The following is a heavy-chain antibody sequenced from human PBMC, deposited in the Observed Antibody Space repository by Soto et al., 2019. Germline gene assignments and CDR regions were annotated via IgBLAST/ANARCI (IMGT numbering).Heavy chain of an antibody. CDR1: GFTFSSYA. D-gene: IGHD3-3*01. CDR2: ISNSGNT. J-gene: IGHJ6*02. Sequence: EVQQLESGGALVQPGGSLRLSCAASGFTFSSYAMYWVRQAPGKGLEWVSTISNSGNTYYADSVEGRFTISRDNSKNTLYLQMNSLRAELTALYYGAKTKLLGVLGNVWGQGTTVTVSS. CDR3: AKTKLLGVLGNV. V-gene: IGHV3-23*01.